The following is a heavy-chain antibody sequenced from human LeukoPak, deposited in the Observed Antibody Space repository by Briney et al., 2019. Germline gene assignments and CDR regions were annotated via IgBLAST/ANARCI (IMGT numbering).Heavy chain of an antibody. CDR1: GYTFTGYY. V-gene: IGHV1-2*02. Sequence: ASVKVSCKASGYTFTGYYMHWVRQAPGQGLEWMGLINPNSGGTNYAQKFQGRVTMTRDTSISTSYMELSRLRSDDTAVYYCAIDRPTRYYDSSGFDYWGQGTLVTVSS. CDR3: AIDRPTRYYDSSGFDY. D-gene: IGHD3-22*01. J-gene: IGHJ4*02. CDR2: INPNSGGT.